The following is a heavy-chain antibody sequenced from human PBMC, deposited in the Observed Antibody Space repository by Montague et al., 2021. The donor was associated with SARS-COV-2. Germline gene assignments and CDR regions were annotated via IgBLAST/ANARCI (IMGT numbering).Heavy chain of an antibody. Sequence: SLRLSCAASGFTFADYAMYWVRQAPGKGLEWVSGINWNSGSIGYADSVKGRFTISRDNAENSLYLQMNSLRAEDTALYYCAKDGLIRGVNYFDYWGQGTLVTVSS. CDR1: GFTFADYA. V-gene: IGHV3-9*01. CDR2: INWNSGSI. CDR3: AKDGLIRGVNYFDY. D-gene: IGHD3-10*01. J-gene: IGHJ4*02.